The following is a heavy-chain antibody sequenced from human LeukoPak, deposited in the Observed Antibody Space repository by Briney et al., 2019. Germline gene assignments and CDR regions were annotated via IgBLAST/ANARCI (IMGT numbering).Heavy chain of an antibody. D-gene: IGHD3-22*01. V-gene: IGHV3-7*01. J-gene: IGHJ5*02. CDR2: IKQDGSEK. CDR1: GFTFSSYW. CDR3: AKEDDYYDSSGPGS. Sequence: PGGSLRLSCAASGFTFSSYWMSWVRQAPGKGLEWVANIKQDGSEKYYVDSVKGRFTISRDNAKNSLYLQMNSLRAEDTAVYYCAKEDDYYDSSGPGSWGQGTLVTVSS.